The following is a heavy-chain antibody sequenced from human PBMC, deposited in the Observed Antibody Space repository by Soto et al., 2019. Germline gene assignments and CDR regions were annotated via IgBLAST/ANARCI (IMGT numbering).Heavy chain of an antibody. V-gene: IGHV4-31*03. CDR2: IFSSGNT. CDR1: GGSISSGGNY. J-gene: IGHJ5*02. CDR3: ARGPLRIQIGYSWFDP. Sequence: QVQLQESGPGVVKPSQTLSLSCTVSGGSISSGGNYWSWIRQHPQKGLEWIGYIFSSGNTYYNPSPKSRISTSVDTSQNQSSLKLSSVTAADTAVYFCARGPLRIQIGYSWFDPWGQGTLVTVSS. D-gene: IGHD5-18*01.